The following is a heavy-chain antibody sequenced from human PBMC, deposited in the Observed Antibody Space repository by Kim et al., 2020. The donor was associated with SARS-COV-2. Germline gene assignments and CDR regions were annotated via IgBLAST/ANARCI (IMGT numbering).Heavy chain of an antibody. Sequence: SETLSLTCAVSGGSISSSYWWSWVRQPPGKGLEWIGEIYHSGSTNYNQSLKSRVTISVDKSKNQFSLKLSSVTAADTAVYYCARDRGRITMIVVVNDAFDIWGQGTMVTVSS. CDR2: IYHSGST. J-gene: IGHJ3*02. CDR1: GGSISSSYW. D-gene: IGHD3-22*01. V-gene: IGHV4-4*02. CDR3: ARDRGRITMIVVVNDAFDI.